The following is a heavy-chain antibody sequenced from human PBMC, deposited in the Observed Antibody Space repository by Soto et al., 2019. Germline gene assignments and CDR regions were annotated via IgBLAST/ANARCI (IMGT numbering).Heavy chain of an antibody. J-gene: IGHJ6*02. V-gene: IGHV4-34*01. Sequence: PSETLSLTCAVYGGSFSGYYWSWIRQPPGQGLEWIGEINHSGSTNYNPSLKSRVTIKVDTSKNQFSLKLSSVTAADTAVYYCARGGWLRSRGMVVAATRHYYYGMDVWGQGTAVTVSS. CDR3: ARGGWLRSRGMVVAATRHYYYGMDV. D-gene: IGHD2-15*01. CDR2: INHSGST. CDR1: GGSFSGYY.